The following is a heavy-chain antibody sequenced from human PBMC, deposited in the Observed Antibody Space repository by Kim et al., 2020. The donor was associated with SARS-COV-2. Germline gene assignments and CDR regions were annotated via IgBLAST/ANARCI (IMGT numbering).Heavy chain of an antibody. CDR3: LRWSNPDY. V-gene: IGHV3-30-3*01. CDR2: ISYDGSNK. D-gene: IGHD4-17*01. CDR1: GFTFSSYA. J-gene: IGHJ4*02. Sequence: GGSLRLSCAASGFTFSSYAMHWVRQAPGKGLEWVAVISYDGSNKYYADSVKGRFTISRDNSKNTLYLQMNSLRAEDTAVYYCLRWSNPDYWGQGTLVTVSS.